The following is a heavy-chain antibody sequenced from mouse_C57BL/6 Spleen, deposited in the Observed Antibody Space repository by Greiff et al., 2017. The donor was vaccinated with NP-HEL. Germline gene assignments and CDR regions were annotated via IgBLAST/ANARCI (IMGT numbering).Heavy chain of an antibody. D-gene: IGHD4-1*01. J-gene: IGHJ4*01. CDR2: ISSGGSYT. CDR3: ARQAGTLDAMDY. CDR1: GFTFSSYG. Sequence: EVQLVESGGDLVKPGGSLKLSCAASGFTFSSYGMSWVRQTPDKRLEWVATISSGGSYTYYPDSVKGRFTISRDNAKNTLYLQMSSLKSEDTAMYYCARQAGTLDAMDYWGQGTSVTVSS. V-gene: IGHV5-6*01.